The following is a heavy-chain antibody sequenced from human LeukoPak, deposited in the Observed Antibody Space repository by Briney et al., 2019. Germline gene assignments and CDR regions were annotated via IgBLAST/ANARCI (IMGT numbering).Heavy chain of an antibody. Sequence: SETLSLTCTVSGGSISSSSYYWGWIRQPPGKGLEWIGSIYYSGSTYYNPSLKSRVTISVDTPKNQFSLKLSSVTAADTAVYYCAMRSYYYDSSGYFRWFDPWGQGTLVTVSS. J-gene: IGHJ5*02. V-gene: IGHV4-39*01. CDR1: GGSISSSSYY. CDR2: IYYSGST. D-gene: IGHD3-22*01. CDR3: AMRSYYYDSSGYFRWFDP.